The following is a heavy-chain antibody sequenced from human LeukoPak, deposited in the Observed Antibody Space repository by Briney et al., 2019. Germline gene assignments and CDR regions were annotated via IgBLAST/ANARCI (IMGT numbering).Heavy chain of an antibody. V-gene: IGHV3-74*01. J-gene: IGHJ4*02. CDR1: GFSFSSFW. CDR2: INSNGSTT. D-gene: IGHD4-17*01. Sequence: GGSLLLSCAASGFSFSSFWMHWGRPVPGKGLVWVSGINSNGSTTGYADSVKGRLTISRDNAKNTLYMQMNGLRAEDTALYYCARGGYGAHMGWGQGTLVTVSS. CDR3: ARGGYGAHMG.